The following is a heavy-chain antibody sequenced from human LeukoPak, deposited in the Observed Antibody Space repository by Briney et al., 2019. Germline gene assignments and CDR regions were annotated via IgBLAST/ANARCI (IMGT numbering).Heavy chain of an antibody. CDR3: ARNQYGGNPYDAFDI. D-gene: IGHD4-23*01. CDR1: GFTFSSYS. J-gene: IGHJ3*02. V-gene: IGHV3-21*01. CDR2: ISSSSSYI. Sequence: GGSLRLSCAASGFTFSSYSMNWVRQAPGKGLEWVSSISSSSSYIYYADSVKGRFTISRDNAKNSLYLQMNSLRVEDTAVYYCARNQYGGNPYDAFDIWGQGTMVTVSS.